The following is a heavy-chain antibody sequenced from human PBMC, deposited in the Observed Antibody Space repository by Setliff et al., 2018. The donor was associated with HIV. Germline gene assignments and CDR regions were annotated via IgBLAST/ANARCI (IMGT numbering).Heavy chain of an antibody. CDR3: AKGDEYFDL. J-gene: IGHJ2*01. Sequence: LRLSCADSGFRFDDYGMSWVRQAPGKGLEWVCGINWNGGATHYIDSVKGRFTISRDNSKNTLYLQMNSLRAEDTAVYYCAKGDEYFDLWGRGTLVTAPQ. V-gene: IGHV3-20*04. CDR1: GFRFDDYG. CDR2: INWNGGAT.